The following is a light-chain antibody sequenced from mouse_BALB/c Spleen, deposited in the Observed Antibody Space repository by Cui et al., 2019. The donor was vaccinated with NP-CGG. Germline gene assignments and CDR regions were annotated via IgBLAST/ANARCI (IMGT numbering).Light chain of an antibody. CDR1: TGAVTTSNY. J-gene: IGLJ1*01. V-gene: IGLV1*01. CDR2: GTN. Sequence: VVSQESVLTTSPGETVTLTCRSRTGAVTTSNYANWVQEKPDHLFNGLIGGTNNRAPGVPARFSGSLIGDKAALTITGAQTEDEAIYFCALWYSNHWVFGGGTKLTVL. CDR3: ALWYSNHWV.